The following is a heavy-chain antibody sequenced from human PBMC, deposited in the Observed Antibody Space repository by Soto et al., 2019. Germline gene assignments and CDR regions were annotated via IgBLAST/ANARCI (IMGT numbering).Heavy chain of an antibody. V-gene: IGHV3-30*18. Sequence: QVQLVESGGGVVQPGRSLRLSCAASGFTFSSYGMHWVRQAPGKGLEWVAVISYEGSNKYYADSVKGRFTISRDNSKNTLYLQMNSLRAEDTAVYYCAKDQADFGVVIMTGFDYWGQGTLVTVSS. CDR1: GFTFSSYG. D-gene: IGHD3-3*01. J-gene: IGHJ4*02. CDR2: ISYEGSNK. CDR3: AKDQADFGVVIMTGFDY.